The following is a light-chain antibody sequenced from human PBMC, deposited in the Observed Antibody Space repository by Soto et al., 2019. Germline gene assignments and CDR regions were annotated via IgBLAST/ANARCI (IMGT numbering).Light chain of an antibody. CDR1: NSDVGGYNY. J-gene: IGLJ1*01. Sequence: SVLTQPASVSGSLGQSITISCTGTNSDVGGYNYVSWYQQHPGKAPELMIYEVSHRPSGVSNRFSGSKSDNTASLTISGLQAEDEADYYCSSYTSISTLYVFGTGTKVTVL. CDR2: EVS. V-gene: IGLV2-14*01. CDR3: SSYTSISTLYV.